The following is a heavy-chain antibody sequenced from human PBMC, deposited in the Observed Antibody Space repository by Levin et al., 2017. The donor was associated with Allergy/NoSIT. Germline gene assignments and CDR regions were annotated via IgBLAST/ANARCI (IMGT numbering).Heavy chain of an antibody. CDR2: ISSSGSTI. CDR3: ARVMDTVANNWFDP. Sequence: GESLKISCAASGFTFSDYYMSWIRQAPGKGLEWVSYISSSGSTIYYADSVKGRFTISRDNAKNSLYLQMNSLRAEDTAVYYCARVMDTVANNWFDPWGQGTLVTVSS. CDR1: GFTFSDYY. J-gene: IGHJ5*02. V-gene: IGHV3-11*01. D-gene: IGHD4-23*01.